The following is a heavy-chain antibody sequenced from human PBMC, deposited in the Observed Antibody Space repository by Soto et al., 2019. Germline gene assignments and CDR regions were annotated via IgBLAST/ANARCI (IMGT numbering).Heavy chain of an antibody. V-gene: IGHV4-59*08. CDR3: ARRASITWPRGWFDP. Sequence: SETLSLTCTVSGGSISSYYWNWIRQPPGRGLEWIGFIYYTGSTNYNSSLKSRVTISVDTSKNQFSLKLSSVTAADTAVYYCARRASITWPRGWFDPWGQGTLVTVSS. J-gene: IGHJ5*02. D-gene: IGHD3-10*01. CDR2: IYYTGST. CDR1: GGSISSYY.